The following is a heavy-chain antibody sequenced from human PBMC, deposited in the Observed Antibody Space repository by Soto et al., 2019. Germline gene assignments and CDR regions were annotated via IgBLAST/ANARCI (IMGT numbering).Heavy chain of an antibody. D-gene: IGHD4-17*01. CDR2: ISGSGGST. J-gene: IGHJ6*02. CDR1: GFTFSSYA. Sequence: GGSLRLSCAASGFTFSSYAMSWVRQAPGKGLEWVSAISGSGGSTYYADSVKGRFTISRDNSKNTLYLQMNSLRAEDTAVYYCESRNYGDYVDYYYYGMDVWGQGTTVTVSS. CDR3: ESRNYGDYVDYYYYGMDV. V-gene: IGHV3-23*01.